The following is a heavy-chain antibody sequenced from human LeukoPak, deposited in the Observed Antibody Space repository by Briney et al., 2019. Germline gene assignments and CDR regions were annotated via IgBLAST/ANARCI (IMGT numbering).Heavy chain of an antibody. V-gene: IGHV1-8*01. J-gene: IGHJ5*02. D-gene: IGHD6-19*01. CDR2: MNPNSGNT. Sequence: ASVKVSCKASGYTFTSYDINWVRQATGQGLGWMGWMNPNSGNTGYAQKFLGRVTMTRNTSISTAYMELSSLRSEDTAVYYCARGRLGSSGWYGGFDPWGQGTLVTVSS. CDR1: GYTFTSYD. CDR3: ARGRLGSSGWYGGFDP.